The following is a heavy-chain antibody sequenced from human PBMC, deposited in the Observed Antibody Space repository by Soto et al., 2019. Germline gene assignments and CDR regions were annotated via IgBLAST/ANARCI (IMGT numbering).Heavy chain of an antibody. CDR1: RFTFTSYY. D-gene: IGHD3-10*01. CDR2: INPSGGST. J-gene: IGHJ4*02. Sequence: GASVKVSCKASRFTFTSYYMYWVRQSPGQGLEWMGIINPSGGSTSYAQKFQGRVTMTRDTSTSTVYMELSSLRSEDTAVYYCARDPRVPPAYYFDYWGQGTLVTVSS. V-gene: IGHV1-46*01. CDR3: ARDPRVPPAYYFDY.